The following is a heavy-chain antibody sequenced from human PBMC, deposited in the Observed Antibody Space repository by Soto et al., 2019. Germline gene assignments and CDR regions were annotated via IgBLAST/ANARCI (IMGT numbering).Heavy chain of an antibody. V-gene: IGHV3-48*03. CDR1: GFTFSDYE. CDR3: ARMYYYDSSGYDY. Sequence: QSGGSLRLSCAASGFTFSDYEMNWVRQAPGKGLEWVSYISRSGSLVYYADSVKGRFSISRDNAQNSLYLQMNSLRAEDTALYYCARMYYYDSSGYDYWGQGTLVTVSS. D-gene: IGHD3-22*01. CDR2: ISRSGSLV. J-gene: IGHJ4*02.